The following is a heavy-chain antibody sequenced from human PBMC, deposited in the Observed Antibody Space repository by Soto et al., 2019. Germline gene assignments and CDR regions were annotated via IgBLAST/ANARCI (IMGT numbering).Heavy chain of an antibody. CDR3: ARARSSWYAFDI. V-gene: IGHV4-61*01. CDR2: IYYSGST. CDR1: GGSVSSGSYY. Sequence: SETLSLTCTVSGGSVSSGSYYWSWIRQPPGKGLEWIGYIYYSGSTNYNPSLKSRVTISVDTSKNQFSLKLSSVTAADTAVYYCARARSSWYAFDIWGQGTMVTVSS. J-gene: IGHJ3*02. D-gene: IGHD6-13*01.